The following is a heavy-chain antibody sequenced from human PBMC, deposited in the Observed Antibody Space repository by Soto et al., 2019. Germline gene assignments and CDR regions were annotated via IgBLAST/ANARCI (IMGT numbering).Heavy chain of an antibody. J-gene: IGHJ4*02. Sequence: GASVKVSCKASGYTFTTYVMHWVRQAPGQRLEWMGWIDAGNGNTRYSQNFQGRVTITRDTSASTAYMEVSSLRSEDTAVYYCARDSLGNVDFWGQGTLVTVSS. CDR1: GYTFTTYV. V-gene: IGHV1-3*01. CDR3: ARDSLGNVDF. CDR2: IDAGNGNT. D-gene: IGHD3-16*02.